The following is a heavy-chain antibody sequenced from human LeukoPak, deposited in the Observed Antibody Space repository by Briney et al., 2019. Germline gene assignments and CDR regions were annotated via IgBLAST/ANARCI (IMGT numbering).Heavy chain of an antibody. CDR3: ARTYLNFNNYFDP. D-gene: IGHD1-20*01. Sequence: SETLSLTCTVSGYSISNGYNWGWVRQPPGKGLECIGSISHIGSTYYNPSLESRVTISLDTSNNQFSLELSSVTAADTAVYYCARTYLNFNNYFDPWGQGTLVTVSS. CDR1: GYSISNGYN. V-gene: IGHV4-38-2*02. J-gene: IGHJ5*02. CDR2: ISHIGST.